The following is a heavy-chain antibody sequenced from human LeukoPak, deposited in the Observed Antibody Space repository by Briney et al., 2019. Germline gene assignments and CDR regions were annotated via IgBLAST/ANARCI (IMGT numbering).Heavy chain of an antibody. D-gene: IGHD3-3*01. V-gene: IGHV1-69*13. CDR1: GGTFSSYA. CDR2: IIPIFGTA. CDR3: ARDGGFWSGYSYYFDY. J-gene: IGHJ4*02. Sequence: SVKVSCKASGGTFSSYAISWVRQAPGQGLEWMGGIIPIFGTANYAQKFQGRVTITAEESTSTAYMELSSLRSEDTAVYYCARDGGFWSGYSYYFDYWGQGTLVTVSS.